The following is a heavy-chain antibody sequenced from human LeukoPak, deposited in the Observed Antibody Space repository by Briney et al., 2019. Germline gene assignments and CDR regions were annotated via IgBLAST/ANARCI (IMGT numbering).Heavy chain of an antibody. CDR1: GYTFTSYG. CDR2: ISAYNSNT. Sequence: ASVKVSCKASGYTFTSYGISWVRQAPGQGLEWMGWISAYNSNTNYAQKLQGRVTMTTDTSTSTAYMELRSLRSDDTAVYYCVRDYYDSSGYPIDYWGQGTLVTVSS. CDR3: VRDYYDSSGYPIDY. J-gene: IGHJ4*02. V-gene: IGHV1-18*01. D-gene: IGHD3-22*01.